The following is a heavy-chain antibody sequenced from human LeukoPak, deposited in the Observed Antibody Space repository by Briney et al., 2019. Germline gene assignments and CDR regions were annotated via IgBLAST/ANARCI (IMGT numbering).Heavy chain of an antibody. CDR1: GFNFINYA. D-gene: IGHD2-21*02. J-gene: IGHJ4*02. CDR2: ISGNGGST. Sequence: GSLRLSCAASGFNFINYAMTWVRQAPGKGLEGVSGISGNGGSTYYADSVKGRFTISRDNSKNTLYLQMNSLRVEDTAVYYCVREDTPATANYWGQGTLVTISS. CDR3: VREDTPATANY. V-gene: IGHV3-23*01.